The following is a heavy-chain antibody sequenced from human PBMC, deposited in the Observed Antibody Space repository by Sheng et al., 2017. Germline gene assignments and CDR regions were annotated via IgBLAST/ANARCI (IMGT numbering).Heavy chain of an antibody. CDR3: ARVFRSDGYNRRGAFDI. D-gene: IGHD5-12*01. CDR1: GGTFSSYA. CDR2: IIPILGIA. J-gene: IGHJ3*02. Sequence: QVQLVQSGAEVKKPGSSVKVSCKASGGTFSSYAISWVRQAPGQGLEWMGGIIPILGIANYAQKFQGRVTITADKSTSTAYMELSSLRSEDTAVYYCARVFRSDGYNRRGAFDIWDQGTMVTVSS. V-gene: IGHV1-69*04.